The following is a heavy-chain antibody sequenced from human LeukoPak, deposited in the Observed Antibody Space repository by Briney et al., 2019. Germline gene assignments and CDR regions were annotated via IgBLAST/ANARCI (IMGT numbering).Heavy chain of an antibody. J-gene: IGHJ4*02. CDR1: GYTFTGYY. V-gene: IGHV1-2*06. Sequence: ASVKVSCKTSGYTFTGYYMHWVRQAPGQGLEWMGRVDPNSGGTNYAQKFQDRVTMTRDTSITTAYMELSRLRSDDTAVYHCARGPRYCSGDGSFCALDYWGQGTLVTVSS. CDR3: ARGPRYCSGDGSFCALDY. CDR2: VDPNSGGT. D-gene: IGHD2-15*01.